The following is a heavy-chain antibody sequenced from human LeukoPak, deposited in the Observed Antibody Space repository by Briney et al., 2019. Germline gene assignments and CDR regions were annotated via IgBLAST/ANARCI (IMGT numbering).Heavy chain of an antibody. J-gene: IGHJ6*02. V-gene: IGHV1-69*04. Sequence: GASVKVSCKASGGTFSNYAIGWARQAPGQGLEWMGRIIPILGIANYAQKFQGRVTITADKSTSTAYMELSSLRSEDTAVYYCARYYSRGYPHYGRDVWGQGTTVTVSS. CDR2: IIPILGIA. D-gene: IGHD4-4*01. CDR3: ARYYSRGYPHYGRDV. CDR1: GGTFSNYA.